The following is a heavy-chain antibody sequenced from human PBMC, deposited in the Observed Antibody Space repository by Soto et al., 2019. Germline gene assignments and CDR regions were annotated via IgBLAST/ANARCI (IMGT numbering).Heavy chain of an antibody. D-gene: IGHD5-18*01. CDR1: GYTFTSYG. Sequence: ASVKVSCKASGYTFTSYGISWVRQAPGQGLEWMGWISAYNGNTNYAQKLQGRVTMTTDTSTSTAYMELRSLRSDDTAVYYCARGTSIRIQLWPYYYYGMDVWGQGTTVTVS. V-gene: IGHV1-18*01. J-gene: IGHJ6*02. CDR2: ISAYNGNT. CDR3: ARGTSIRIQLWPYYYYGMDV.